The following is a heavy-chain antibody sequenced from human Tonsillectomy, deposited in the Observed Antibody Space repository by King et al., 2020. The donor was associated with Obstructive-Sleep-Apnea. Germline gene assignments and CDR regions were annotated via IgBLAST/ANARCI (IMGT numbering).Heavy chain of an antibody. V-gene: IGHV3-9*01. Sequence: QLVQSGGGLVQPGRSLRLSCAASGFTFDDYAMHWVRQAPGKGLEWVSGISWNSGSIGYADSVKGRFTISSDNAKNSLYLQMNSLRAEDTALYYCAKDSGNDYADYGYWGQGTLVTVSS. CDR1: GFTFDDYA. J-gene: IGHJ4*02. D-gene: IGHD4-17*01. CDR2: ISWNSGSI. CDR3: AKDSGNDYADYGY.